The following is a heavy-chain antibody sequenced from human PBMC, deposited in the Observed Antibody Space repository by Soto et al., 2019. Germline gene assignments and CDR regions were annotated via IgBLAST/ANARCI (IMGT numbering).Heavy chain of an antibody. V-gene: IGHV3-11*01. CDR1: GFTFSDYY. CDR2: ISSSGSTI. D-gene: IGHD3-3*01. CDR3: ARSGTRYYDFWSGYYYYGMDV. J-gene: IGHJ6*02. Sequence: GGSLRLSCAASGFTFSDYYMSWIRQAPGKGLEWVSYISSSGSTIYYADSVKGRFTISRDNAKNSLYLQMNSLRAEDTAVYYCARSGTRYYDFWSGYYYYGMDVWGQGTTGTVSS.